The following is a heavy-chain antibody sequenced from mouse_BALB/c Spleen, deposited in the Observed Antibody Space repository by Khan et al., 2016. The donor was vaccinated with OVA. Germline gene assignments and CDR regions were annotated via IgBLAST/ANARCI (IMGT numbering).Heavy chain of an antibody. Sequence: QVQLKQSGPGLVAPSQSLSITCTVSGFSLTSYGVHWVRQPPGKGLEWLGLIWAGGSTNYNSALMSRLTINKDNSKSQVFLKMNSLQTDDTAMYYCARDDGSSFEYCDVWGAGTTVTVSS. CDR1: GFSLTSYG. CDR2: IWAGGST. D-gene: IGHD1-1*01. V-gene: IGHV2-9*02. J-gene: IGHJ1*01. CDR3: ARDDGSSFEYCDV.